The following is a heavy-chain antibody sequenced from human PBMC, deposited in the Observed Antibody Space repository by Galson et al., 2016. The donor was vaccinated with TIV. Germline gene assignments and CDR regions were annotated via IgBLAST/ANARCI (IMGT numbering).Heavy chain of an antibody. V-gene: IGHV2-70*11. CDR2: IDWDDDK. D-gene: IGHD3-22*01. J-gene: IGHJ4*02. Sequence: PALVKPTQTLTLTCTFSGFSLNTDGMCVNWIRQPPGKALEWLARIDWDDDKSYTSSLKTRLTISKDTSKNQVVLTMTNMDPVDTATYYCARISGYYERSGQYIPRSFDYWGQGTPVTVSS. CDR3: ARISGYYERSGQYIPRSFDY. CDR1: GFSLNTDGMC.